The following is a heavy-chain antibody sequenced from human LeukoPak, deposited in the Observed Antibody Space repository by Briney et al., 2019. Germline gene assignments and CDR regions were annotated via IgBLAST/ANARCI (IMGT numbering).Heavy chain of an antibody. CDR2: INPSGGST. V-gene: IGHV1-46*01. D-gene: IGHD2-2*01. Sequence: ASVEVSCKASGYTFTSYYMHWVRQAPGQGLEWMGIINPSGGSTSYAQKFQGRVTMTRDTSTSTVYMELSSLRSEDTAVYYCARDRVGVVVPAAMPIDWGQGTLVTVSS. J-gene: IGHJ4*02. CDR1: GYTFTSYY. CDR3: ARDRVGVVVPAAMPID.